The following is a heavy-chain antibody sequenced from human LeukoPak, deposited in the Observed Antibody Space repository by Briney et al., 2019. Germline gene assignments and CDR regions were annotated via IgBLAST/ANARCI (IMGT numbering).Heavy chain of an antibody. V-gene: IGHV1-2*02. CDR1: GYTFTGYY. CDR2: INPNSGGT. Sequence: GASVKVSCKASGYTFTGYYMHWVRQAPGQGLEWMGWINPNSGGTNYAQKFQGRVTMTRDTSISTAYMELSRLRPDDTAVYYCARELVTMIVVPYFDYWGQGTLVTVSS. CDR3: ARELVTMIVVPYFDY. J-gene: IGHJ4*02. D-gene: IGHD3-22*01.